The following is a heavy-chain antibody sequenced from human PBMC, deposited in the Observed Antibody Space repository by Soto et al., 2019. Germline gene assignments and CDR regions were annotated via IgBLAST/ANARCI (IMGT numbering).Heavy chain of an antibody. D-gene: IGHD5-12*01. CDR3: VRGGGYDAFDH. CDR1: GGSISSGDYY. J-gene: IGHJ4*02. Sequence: SETLSLTCTVSGGSISSGDYYWSWIRQPPGKGLEWIGYIYYSGSTYYNPSFKSRLSMSIDWSRNMFSLNLSSVTAADMAVYYCVRGGGYDAFDHWGQGVPVTVSS. V-gene: IGHV4-30-4*01. CDR2: IYYSGST.